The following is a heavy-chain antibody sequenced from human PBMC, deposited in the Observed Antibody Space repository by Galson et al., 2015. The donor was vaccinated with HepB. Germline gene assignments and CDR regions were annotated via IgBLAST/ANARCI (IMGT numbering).Heavy chain of an antibody. CDR2: ISYDGSNK. Sequence: SLRLSCAASGFTFSSYGMHWVRQAPGKGLEWVAVISYDGSNKYYADSVKGRFTISRDNSKNTLYLQMNSLRAEDTAVYYCAKVYQGYYYNDAFDIWGQATMVTVSS. V-gene: IGHV3-30*18. J-gene: IGHJ3*02. CDR1: GFTFSSYG. D-gene: IGHD3-22*01. CDR3: AKVYQGYYYNDAFDI.